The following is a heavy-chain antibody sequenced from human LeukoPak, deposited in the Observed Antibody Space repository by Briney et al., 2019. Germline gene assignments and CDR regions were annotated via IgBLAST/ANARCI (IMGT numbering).Heavy chain of an antibody. CDR3: ARRSMVRGVIARFDP. Sequence: SETLSLTCTVSGGSISSSSYYWVWIPDPPGKGLEGRGSNYYSGSTYYTPSIKSRVTISVDTSKKQFSLKLSSVTAEDTAVYYCARRSMVRGVIARFDPWGQGTVVTVSS. D-gene: IGHD3-10*01. V-gene: IGHV4-39*07. CDR2: NYYSGST. J-gene: IGHJ5*02. CDR1: GGSISSSSYY.